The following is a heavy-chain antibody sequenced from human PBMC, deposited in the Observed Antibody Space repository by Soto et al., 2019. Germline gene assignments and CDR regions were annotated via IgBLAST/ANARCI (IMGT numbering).Heavy chain of an antibody. Sequence: GGSLRLSCAASGFTFSSYAMHWVRQAPGKGLEWVAVISYDGSNKYYADSVKGRFTISRDNSKNTLYLQMNSLRAEDTAVYYCARVRRDCSSTSCRYRWSYYYGMDVWGQGTTVTVSS. CDR1: GFTFSSYA. J-gene: IGHJ6*02. V-gene: IGHV3-30-3*01. CDR3: ARVRRDCSSTSCRYRWSYYYGMDV. D-gene: IGHD2-2*01. CDR2: ISYDGSNK.